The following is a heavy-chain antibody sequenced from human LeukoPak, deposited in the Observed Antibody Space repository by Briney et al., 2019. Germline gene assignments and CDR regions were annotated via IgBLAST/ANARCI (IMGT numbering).Heavy chain of an antibody. V-gene: IGHV1-18*04. CDR1: GYTFTSYY. CDR3: ARTLSSGWSQFDY. Sequence: ASVKVSCKASGYTFTSYYMHWVRQAPGQGLEWMGWISAYNGNTNYAQKLQGRVTMTTDTSTSTAYMELSSLRSEDTAVYYCARTLSSGWSQFDYWGQGTLVTVSS. J-gene: IGHJ4*02. CDR2: ISAYNGNT. D-gene: IGHD6-19*01.